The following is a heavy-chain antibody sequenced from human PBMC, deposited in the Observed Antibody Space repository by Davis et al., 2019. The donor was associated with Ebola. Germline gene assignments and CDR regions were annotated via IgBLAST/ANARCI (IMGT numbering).Heavy chain of an antibody. J-gene: IGHJ4*02. CDR3: TRENYYDSSGYYYGAFDYFDY. CDR2: IRSKAYGGTT. D-gene: IGHD3-22*01. Sequence: PGGSLRLSCTASGFTFGDYAMSWVRQAPGKGLEWVGFIRSKAYGGTTEYAASVKGRFTISRDDSKSIAYLQMNSLKTEDTAVYYCTRENYYDSSGYYYGAFDYFDYWGQGTLVTVSS. V-gene: IGHV3-49*04. CDR1: GFTFGDYA.